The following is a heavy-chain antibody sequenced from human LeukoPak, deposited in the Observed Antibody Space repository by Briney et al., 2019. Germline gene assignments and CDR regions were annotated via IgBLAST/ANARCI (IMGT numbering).Heavy chain of an antibody. CDR2: INPNSGGT. V-gene: IGHV1-2*04. CDR3: ARLAAADPFFDY. CDR1: GYTFTGYY. J-gene: IGHJ4*02. D-gene: IGHD6-13*01. Sequence: ASEKVSCKASGYTFTGYYMHWVRQAPGQGLEWMGWINPNSGGTNYAQKFQGWVTMTRDTSISTAYMELSRLRSDDTAVYYCARLAAADPFFDYWGQGTLVTVSS.